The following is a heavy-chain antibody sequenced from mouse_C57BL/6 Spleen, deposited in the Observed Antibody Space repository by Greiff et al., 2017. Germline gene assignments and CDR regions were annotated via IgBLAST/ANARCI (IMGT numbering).Heavy chain of an antibody. CDR1: GYTFTGYW. Sequence: VQLQQSGAELMKPGASVKLSCKATGYTFTGYWIEWVKQRPGHGLEWIGEILPGSGSTNYNKKFKGKATFTADTSSNTAYMHLSSLTTEDSAIYYCTSRRYVSGYAMDYWGQGTSVTVSS. D-gene: IGHD1-1*01. J-gene: IGHJ4*01. CDR2: ILPGSGST. CDR3: TSRRYVSGYAMDY. V-gene: IGHV1-9*01.